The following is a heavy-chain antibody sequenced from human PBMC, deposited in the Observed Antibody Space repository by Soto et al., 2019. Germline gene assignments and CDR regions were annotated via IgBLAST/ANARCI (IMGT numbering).Heavy chain of an antibody. J-gene: IGHJ6*02. Sequence: GASVKVSCKASGGTFSSYAISWVRQAPGQGLEWMGGIIPIFGTANYAQKFQGRVTITADESTSTAYMELSSLRSEDTAVYYCARGGRTYNWNYGTNYYYYGMDVWGQGTTVTVSS. CDR1: GGTFSSYA. V-gene: IGHV1-69*13. CDR2: IIPIFGTA. D-gene: IGHD1-7*01. CDR3: ARGGRTYNWNYGTNYYYYGMDV.